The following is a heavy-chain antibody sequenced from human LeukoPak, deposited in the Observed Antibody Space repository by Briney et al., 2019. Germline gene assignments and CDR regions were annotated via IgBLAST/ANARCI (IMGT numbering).Heavy chain of an antibody. J-gene: IGHJ4*02. D-gene: IGHD6-19*01. V-gene: IGHV3-7*01. Sequence: GGSLRLSCAAPGFTFGTYWMGWVRRAPGKGMEWVANIKQDGTEKSYVDSVKGRFTISRDNVKNSVYLQMHSLRADDTAIYYCVRDTYRSAVAGSSGLGHWGQGTLVTVSS. CDR3: VRDTYRSAVAGSSGLGH. CDR1: GFTFGTYW. CDR2: IKQDGTEK.